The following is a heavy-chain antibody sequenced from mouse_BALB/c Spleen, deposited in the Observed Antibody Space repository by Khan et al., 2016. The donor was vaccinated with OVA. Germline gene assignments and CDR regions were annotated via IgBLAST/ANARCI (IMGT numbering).Heavy chain of an antibody. CDR2: INPSTGYS. Sequence: QVQLKQSGAELAKPGASVKMSCKASGYTFTSYWMHWVKQRPGQGLEWIGYINPSTGYSEYNQKFKYKATLTADKSSSTAYMQLSSLTSDDSAVYYCANHGSSSAWFAYWGQGTLVTVSA. J-gene: IGHJ3*01. D-gene: IGHD1-1*01. CDR1: GYTFTSYW. V-gene: IGHV1-7*01. CDR3: ANHGSSSAWFAY.